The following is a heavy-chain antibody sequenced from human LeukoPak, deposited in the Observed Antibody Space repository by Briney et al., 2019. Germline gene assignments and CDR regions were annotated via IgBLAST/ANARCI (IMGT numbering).Heavy chain of an antibody. CDR1: GFTFSSYS. J-gene: IGHJ4*02. V-gene: IGHV3-48*01. CDR2: ISSSSSTI. D-gene: IGHD2-8*01. Sequence: PGGSLRLSRAASGFTFSSYSMNWVRQAPGKGLEWVSYISSSSSTIYYADSVKGRFTISRDNAKNSLYLQMNSLRAEDTAVYYCARAPMGSVDYWGQGTLVTVSS. CDR3: ARAPMGSVDY.